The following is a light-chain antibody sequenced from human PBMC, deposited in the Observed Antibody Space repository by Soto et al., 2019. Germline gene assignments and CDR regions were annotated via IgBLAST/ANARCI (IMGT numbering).Light chain of an antibody. CDR1: SSNIGSNT. CDR2: SNS. CDR3: SAWDDSLNGYV. J-gene: IGLJ1*01. V-gene: IGLV1-44*01. Sequence: QSVLAQPPAASGTPGQRVTISCSGSSSNIGSNTVNWYQQLPGTAPKLLIYSNSQRPSGVPGRFSGSKSGTSASLAIRGLQSEDEADYYCSAWDDSLNGYVFGTGTKVTVL.